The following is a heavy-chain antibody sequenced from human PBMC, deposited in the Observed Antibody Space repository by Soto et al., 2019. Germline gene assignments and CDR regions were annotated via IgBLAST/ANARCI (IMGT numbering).Heavy chain of an antibody. CDR1: GFSFGSYA. Sequence: GGSLELSCAAPGFSFGSYALSWVRHAPGKGLEWVSTMSGSDGKTFYADSVKGRFSISRDTSQNALYLKTNSLRADDTGIYYWARWSDLDYWGQGT. D-gene: IGHD3-3*01. CDR2: MSGSDGKT. J-gene: IGHJ4*02. CDR3: ARWSDLDY. V-gene: IGHV3-23*01.